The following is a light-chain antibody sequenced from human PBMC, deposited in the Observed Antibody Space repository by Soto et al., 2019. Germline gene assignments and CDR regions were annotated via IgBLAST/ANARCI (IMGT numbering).Light chain of an antibody. J-gene: IGKJ1*01. Sequence: AVLLTQSPSSFSASTGDRATITCRASQDIHNYLAWYQQVPGKAPKLLLYAASILQTGVPSRFSGSGAGTDFTLTIHGLQSEDFATYFCQQYYNYPWTFGQGTTVE. V-gene: IGKV1-8*01. CDR3: QQYYNYPWT. CDR2: AAS. CDR1: QDIHNY.